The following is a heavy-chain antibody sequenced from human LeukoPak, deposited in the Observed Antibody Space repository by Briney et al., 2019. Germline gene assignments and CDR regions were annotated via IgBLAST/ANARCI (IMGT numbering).Heavy chain of an antibody. Sequence: PSGTLSLTCAVFSGSISSSNWWSWVRQPPGKGLEWIGEIYQSGSTNYNPSLRSRVTISVDKSKNQFSLKLNSVTAADTAVYYCARTDSGWYYWGQGTLVTVSS. V-gene: IGHV4-4*02. J-gene: IGHJ4*02. CDR1: SGSISSSNW. CDR3: ARTDSGWYY. CDR2: IYQSGST. D-gene: IGHD6-19*01.